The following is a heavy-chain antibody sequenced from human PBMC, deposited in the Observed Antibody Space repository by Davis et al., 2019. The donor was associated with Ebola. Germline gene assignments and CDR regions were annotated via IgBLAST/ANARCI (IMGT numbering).Heavy chain of an antibody. V-gene: IGHV3-23*01. D-gene: IGHD3-22*01. CDR2: ISGSGGST. CDR3: ARRGYDTSGFLYYYGMDV. J-gene: IGHJ6*02. Sequence: GESLKISCTDSVITFSSYAMTWVRQAPGKGLEWVSAISGSGGSTYYADSVKGRFTISRDNSKKTLYLQMNSLRAEDTAVYYCARRGYDTSGFLYYYGMDVWGQGTTVTVSS. CDR1: VITFSSYA.